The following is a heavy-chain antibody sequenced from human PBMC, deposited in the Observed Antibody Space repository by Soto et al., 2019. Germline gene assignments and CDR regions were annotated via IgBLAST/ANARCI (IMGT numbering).Heavy chain of an antibody. CDR1: GGSFSGYY. J-gene: IGHJ4*02. CDR2: INHSGST. CDR3: ARVDWYLNPYYFDY. Sequence: SETLSLTCAVYGGSFSGYYWSWIRQPPGKGLEWIGEINHSGSTNYNPSLKSRVTISVDTSKNQFSLKLSSVTAADTAVYYCARVDWYLNPYYFDYWGQGTLVTVSS. D-gene: IGHD3-9*01. V-gene: IGHV4-34*01.